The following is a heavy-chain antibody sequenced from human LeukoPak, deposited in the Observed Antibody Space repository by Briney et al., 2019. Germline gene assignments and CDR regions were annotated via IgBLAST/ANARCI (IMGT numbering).Heavy chain of an antibody. CDR2: INHSGST. D-gene: IGHD3-22*01. V-gene: IGHV4-34*01. J-gene: IGHJ4*02. Sequence: SETLSLTCAVYGGSFSGYYWSWIRQPPGKGLEWIGEINHSGSTNYNPSLKSRVTISVDTSKNQFSLKLSSVTAADTAVYYCARVSYDSSGYYYAHDYWGQGTLVTVSS. CDR1: GGSFSGYY. CDR3: ARVSYDSSGYYYAHDY.